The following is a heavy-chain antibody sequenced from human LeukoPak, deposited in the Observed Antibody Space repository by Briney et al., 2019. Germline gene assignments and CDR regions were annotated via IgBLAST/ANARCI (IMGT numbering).Heavy chain of an antibody. CDR2: IYHSGST. D-gene: IGHD3-22*01. CDR1: GGSISSYY. CDR3: ARGGDSSGFYYPLFDY. J-gene: IGHJ4*02. V-gene: IGHV4-59*01. Sequence: SETLSLTCTVSGGSISSYYWSWIRQPPGKGLEWIGYIYHSGSTNYNPSLKSRVTISVDKSKNQFSLKLKSVTAADTAVYHCARGGDSSGFYYPLFDYWGQGTLDTVSS.